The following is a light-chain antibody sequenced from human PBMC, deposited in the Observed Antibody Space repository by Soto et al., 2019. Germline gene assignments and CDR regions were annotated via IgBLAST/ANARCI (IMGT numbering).Light chain of an antibody. J-gene: IGKJ1*01. CDR3: QQYNSYSWT. CDR2: DAS. V-gene: IGKV1-5*01. CDR1: QTISSR. Sequence: DIQMTQSPSTLSGSVGDRVTITCRASQTISSRLAWYQQKPGKAPKLLIYDASSLESGVPSRFSGSGSGTEFTLTISSLQPDDFATYYCQQYNSYSWTFGQGTKVDIK.